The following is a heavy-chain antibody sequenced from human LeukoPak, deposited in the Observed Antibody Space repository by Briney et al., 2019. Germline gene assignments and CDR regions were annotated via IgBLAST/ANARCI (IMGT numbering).Heavy chain of an antibody. CDR1: GFTFSSYA. D-gene: IGHD2-8*01. CDR2: ISYDGSDK. J-gene: IGHJ4*02. CDR3: TRSVQMGYFDY. Sequence: GGSLRLSFAASGFTFSSYAMHWVRQAPCKGLEGVGVISYDGSDKYYAASVKGRFTSSRDYSKNMLYLQMNSLRAEDTAIYYCTRSVQMGYFDYWGQGTLVTVSS. V-gene: IGHV3-30*04.